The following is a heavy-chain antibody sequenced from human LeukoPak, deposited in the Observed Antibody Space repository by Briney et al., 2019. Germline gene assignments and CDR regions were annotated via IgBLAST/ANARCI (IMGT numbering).Heavy chain of an antibody. D-gene: IGHD1-1*01. CDR3: ARAAVTTGSTETFDP. Sequence: ASVKVSCKASGYTFTGYYLHWLRQAPGQGLEWMGWINPNSGVTNYAETFQGRVTPTTHTSISTAYLELNRLTSDDTAVYYCARAAVTTGSTETFDPWGQGTLVTVSS. CDR1: GYTFTGYY. V-gene: IGHV1-2*02. CDR2: INPNSGVT. J-gene: IGHJ5*02.